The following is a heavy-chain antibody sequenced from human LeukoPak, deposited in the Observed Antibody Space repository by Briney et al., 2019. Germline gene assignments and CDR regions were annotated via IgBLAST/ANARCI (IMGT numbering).Heavy chain of an antibody. J-gene: IGHJ4*02. V-gene: IGHV3-66*01. D-gene: IGHD6-19*01. CDR3: ARVGAVAAADC. CDR1: GFIFSSKY. Sequence: GGSLRLSCAASGFIFSSKYMSWVRQAPGKGLEWGSIIFSGDSTYYADSVKGRFTISRDNSKNTVYLQMNSLRAEDTAVYYCARVGAVAAADCWGQGTLVTVPS. CDR2: IFSGDST.